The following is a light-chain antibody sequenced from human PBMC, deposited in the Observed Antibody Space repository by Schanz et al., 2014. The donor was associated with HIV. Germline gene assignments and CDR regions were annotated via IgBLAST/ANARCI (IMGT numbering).Light chain of an antibody. CDR2: KAS. J-gene: IGKJ2*03. CDR1: QSVSSW. CDR3: QHYDKYSPFS. Sequence: DIQMTQSPSTLSASVGDRVTITCRASQSVSSWLAWYQQKPGKAPKLLIYKASSLASGVPSRFRGSGSGTEFTLTISSLQPDDLATYYCQHYDKYSPFSFGQGTKLEIK. V-gene: IGKV1-5*03.